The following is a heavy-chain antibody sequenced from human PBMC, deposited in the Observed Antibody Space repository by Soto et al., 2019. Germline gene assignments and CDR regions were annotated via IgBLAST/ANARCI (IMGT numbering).Heavy chain of an antibody. D-gene: IGHD1-7*01. J-gene: IGHJ4*02. Sequence: ASVKVSCKASGGTFSSYAISWVRQAPGQGLEWMGGIIPIFGTANYAQKFQGRVTITADESTSTAYMELSSLRSEDTAVYYCARDGNWNYGYYFDYWGQGTLVTAPQ. CDR1: GGTFSSYA. V-gene: IGHV1-69*13. CDR3: ARDGNWNYGYYFDY. CDR2: IIPIFGTA.